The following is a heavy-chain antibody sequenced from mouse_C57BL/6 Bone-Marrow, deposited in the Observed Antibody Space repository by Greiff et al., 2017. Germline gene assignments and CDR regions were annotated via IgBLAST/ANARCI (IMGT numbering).Heavy chain of an antibody. J-gene: IGHJ4*01. CDR3: ARSEGSSPYAMDY. CDR2: IHPNSGST. CDR1: GYTFTSYW. Sequence: QVQLQQPGAELVKPGASVKLSCKASGYTFTSYWMHWVKQRPGQGLEWIGMIHPNSGSTNYNEKFKSKATLTVDKSSSTAYMQLSSLTSEDSAVYYCARSEGSSPYAMDYWGQGTSVTVSS. V-gene: IGHV1-64*01. D-gene: IGHD1-1*01.